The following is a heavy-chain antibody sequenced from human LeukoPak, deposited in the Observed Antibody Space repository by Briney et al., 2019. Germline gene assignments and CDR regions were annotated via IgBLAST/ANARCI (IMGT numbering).Heavy chain of an antibody. J-gene: IGHJ4*02. CDR3: AKDLTMVRGVLIEGNYFDY. V-gene: IGHV3-53*05. D-gene: IGHD3-10*01. CDR2: IYSGGST. CDR1: GFTVSTNY. Sequence: PGGSLRLSCAASGFTVSTNYMNWVRQAPGKGLEWVSLIYSGGSTYYADSVKGRFTISRDNSKNTLYLQMNSLRAEDTAVYYCAKDLTMVRGVLIEGNYFDYWGQGTPVTVSS.